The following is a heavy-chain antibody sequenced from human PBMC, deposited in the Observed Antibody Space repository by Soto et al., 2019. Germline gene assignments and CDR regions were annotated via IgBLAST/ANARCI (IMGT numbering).Heavy chain of an antibody. Sequence: EVQLLESGGGLVQPGGSLRLSCAASGFTFSSYAMSWVRQAPGKGLEWVSAISSSGGSTYYADSVKGRFTISRDNSKNTLYLQVNGLTAEDPAVYYCPNRTLRWERLVLVTPTSFVYFDLWGRGTLVPLS. CDR3: PNRTLRWERLVLVTPTSFVYFDL. CDR2: ISSSGGST. J-gene: IGHJ2*01. D-gene: IGHD2-21*02. V-gene: IGHV3-23*01. CDR1: GFTFSSYA.